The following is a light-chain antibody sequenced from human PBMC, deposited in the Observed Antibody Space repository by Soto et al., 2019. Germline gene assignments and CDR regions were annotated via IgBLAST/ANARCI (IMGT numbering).Light chain of an antibody. J-gene: IGLJ3*02. Sequence: QSALTKPASVSGSPGQSITISCTGTSSDVGGYNYVSWYQQHPVKAPKLMIYEVSHRPSGVSNRFSGSKSGNTASLTISGLQAEDEADYYCSSYTGSNTPLVFGGGTKLTVL. CDR2: EVS. V-gene: IGLV2-14*01. CDR1: SSDVGGYNY. CDR3: SSYTGSNTPLV.